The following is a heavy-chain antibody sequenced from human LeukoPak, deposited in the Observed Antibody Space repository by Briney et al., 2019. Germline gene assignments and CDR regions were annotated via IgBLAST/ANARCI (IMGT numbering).Heavy chain of an antibody. CDR2: IYYSGST. CDR3: ARDSSSWIQNAFDI. V-gene: IGHV4-39*07. J-gene: IGHJ3*02. D-gene: IGHD6-13*01. Sequence: SETLSLTCTVSGGSISSSSYYWGWIRQPPGKGLEWIGSIYYSGSTYYNPSLKSRVTISVDTSKNQFSLKLSSVTAADTAVYYCARDSSSWIQNAFDIWGQGTMVTVSS. CDR1: GGSISSSSYY.